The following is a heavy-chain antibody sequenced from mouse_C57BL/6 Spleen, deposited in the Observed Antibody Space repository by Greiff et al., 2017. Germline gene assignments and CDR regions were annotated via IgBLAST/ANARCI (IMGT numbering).Heavy chain of an antibody. CDR2: IRNKANNHAT. Sequence: EVKLEESGGGLVQPGGSMKLSCAASGFTFSDAWMDWVRQSPEKGLEWVADIRNKANNHATYYAESVKRRFTISRDDSKSSVYLQMNSLRAEDTGIYYCTHYSWFAYWGQGTLVTVSA. D-gene: IGHD1-2*01. CDR3: THYSWFAY. CDR1: GFTFSDAW. V-gene: IGHV6-6*01. J-gene: IGHJ3*01.